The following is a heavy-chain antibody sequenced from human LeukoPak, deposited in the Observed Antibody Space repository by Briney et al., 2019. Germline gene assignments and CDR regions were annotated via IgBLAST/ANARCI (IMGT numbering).Heavy chain of an antibody. Sequence: GGSLGLSCAASKFIFSDYGMHWVRQAPGKGLEWVAFIWYDGSDEYYADSVKGRFTISRDNSKNTLYLQMKSLTTEDTAMYYCAKGGGELGSGSLDYWGQGTLVTVSS. V-gene: IGHV3-30*02. CDR3: AKGGGELGSGSLDY. CDR1: KFIFSDYG. CDR2: IWYDGSDE. D-gene: IGHD3-10*01. J-gene: IGHJ4*02.